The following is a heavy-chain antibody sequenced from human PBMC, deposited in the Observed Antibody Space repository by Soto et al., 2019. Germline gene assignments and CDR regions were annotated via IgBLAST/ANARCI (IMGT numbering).Heavy chain of an antibody. Sequence: WGSLRLSCAASGFTVSSNYMSWVRQAPGKGLEWVSVIYSGGSTYYADSVKGRFTISRDNSKNTLYLQMNSLRAEDTAVYYCARGANDAYDILTIYYLDYWGQGTLVTVSS. V-gene: IGHV3-66*01. CDR1: GFTVSSNY. CDR2: IYSGGST. D-gene: IGHD3-9*01. CDR3: ARGANDAYDILTIYYLDY. J-gene: IGHJ4*02.